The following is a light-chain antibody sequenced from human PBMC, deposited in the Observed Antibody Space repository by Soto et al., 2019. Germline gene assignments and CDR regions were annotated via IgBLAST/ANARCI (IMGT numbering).Light chain of an antibody. CDR3: SSYAGSKTL. Sequence: QSALTQPPSASGSPGQSVTISCTGTSSDVGNYNYVSWYQQHPGKAPKLMIYEVTKRPSGVPDRFSGSKSGNTASLTVSGLPAEDEADYYCSSYAGSKTLFGGGTKLTVL. J-gene: IGLJ3*02. V-gene: IGLV2-8*01. CDR1: SSDVGNYNY. CDR2: EVT.